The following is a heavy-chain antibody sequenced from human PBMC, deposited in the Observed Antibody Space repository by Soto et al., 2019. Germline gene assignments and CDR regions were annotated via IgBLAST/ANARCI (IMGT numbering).Heavy chain of an antibody. D-gene: IGHD6-6*01. V-gene: IGHV3-53*02. J-gene: IGHJ4*02. Sequence: EVQLVETGGGLIQPGGSLRLSCAASGFTVSSNYMNWVHQAPGKGLEWVSIIYSDGTTSYADSVKGRFTISRDNFRNTLHLQMNNLRAEDTAVYYCAILSNWGQGTLVTVSS. CDR2: IYSDGTT. CDR3: AILSN. CDR1: GFTVSSNY.